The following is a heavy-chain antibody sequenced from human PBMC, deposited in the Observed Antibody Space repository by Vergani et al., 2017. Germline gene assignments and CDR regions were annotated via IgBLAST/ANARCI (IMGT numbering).Heavy chain of an antibody. Sequence: QVQLVESGGGVVQPGRSLRLSCAASGFTFSSYGMHWVRQAPGKGLEWVAVIWYDGSNKYYAASVKGRFTLSRDKSKNTLYLQMNSLRAEDTAVYYCARCPSGTAMAADSYYMDVWGKGTTVTVSS. J-gene: IGHJ6*03. D-gene: IGHD5-18*01. CDR2: IWYDGSNK. V-gene: IGHV3-33*01. CDR3: ARCPSGTAMAADSYYMDV. CDR1: GFTFSSYG.